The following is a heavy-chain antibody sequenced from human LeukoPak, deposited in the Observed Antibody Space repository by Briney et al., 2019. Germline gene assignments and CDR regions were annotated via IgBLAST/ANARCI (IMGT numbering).Heavy chain of an antibody. CDR1: GYSIRSGYY. Sequence: SETLSLTCAVSGYSIRSGYYWAWIRQPPGKDLEWIGSVYNSGSTYYNPSLKSRVTISLDTSKNQFSLKLSSVTAADTAVYNCARGGTQRTFDYWGQGTLVTVSS. V-gene: IGHV4-38-2*01. J-gene: IGHJ4*02. D-gene: IGHD1-14*01. CDR3: ARGGTQRTFDY. CDR2: VYNSGST.